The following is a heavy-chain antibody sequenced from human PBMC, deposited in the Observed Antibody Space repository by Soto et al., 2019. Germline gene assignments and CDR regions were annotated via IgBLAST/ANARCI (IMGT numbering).Heavy chain of an antibody. Sequence: QVQLVQSGAEEKKPGASVKVSCKASGYTFTGYAMHWVRQAPGQRREWMGWINAGDGNTKYSQKFQGRGTITRDTAASTAYKELSSLRSEDTAVYFCARAGAVAADFDYWGQGTLVTVSS. J-gene: IGHJ4*02. CDR1: GYTFTGYA. V-gene: IGHV1-3*05. CDR2: INAGDGNT. D-gene: IGHD6-19*01. CDR3: ARAGAVAADFDY.